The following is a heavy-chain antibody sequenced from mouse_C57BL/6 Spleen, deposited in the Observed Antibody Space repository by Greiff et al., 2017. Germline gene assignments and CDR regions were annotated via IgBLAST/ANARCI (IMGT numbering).Heavy chain of an antibody. CDR1: GIDFSRYW. CDR2: INPDSSTI. J-gene: IGHJ1*03. CDR3: ARCSSYWYFDV. Sequence: DVQLVASGGGLVQPGGSLKLSCAASGIDFSRYWMSWVRRAPGKGLEWIGEINPDSSTINYAPSLKDKFIISRYNAKNTLYLQMSKVRSEDTALYYCARCSSYWYFDVWGTGTTVTVSS. V-gene: IGHV4-1*01. D-gene: IGHD1-1*01.